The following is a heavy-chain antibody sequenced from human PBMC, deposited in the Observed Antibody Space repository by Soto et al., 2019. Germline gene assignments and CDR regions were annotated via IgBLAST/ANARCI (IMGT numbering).Heavy chain of an antibody. Sequence: ASVKVSCKASGYTFTSYYMHWVRQAPGQGLEWMGIINPSGGSTSHAQKFQGRVTMTRDTSTSTVYMELSSLRSEDTAVYYCARAHNYDFWSGYYYYGMDVWGQGTTVTVSS. J-gene: IGHJ6*02. V-gene: IGHV1-46*01. CDR1: GYTFTSYY. D-gene: IGHD3-3*01. CDR3: ARAHNYDFWSGYYYYGMDV. CDR2: INPSGGST.